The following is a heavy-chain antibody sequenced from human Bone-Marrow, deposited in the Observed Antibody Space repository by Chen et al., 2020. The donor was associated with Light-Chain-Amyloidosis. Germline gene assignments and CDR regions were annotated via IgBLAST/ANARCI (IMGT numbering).Heavy chain of an antibody. V-gene: IGHV5-51*01. D-gene: IGHD5-12*01. J-gene: IGHJ4*02. CDR1: GYTFPNSW. CDR3: ARRRDGYNFDY. CDR2: IYPDDSDA. Sequence: EVQLEQSGAEVKKPGASLKRSGKGSGYTFPNSWIAWVRQMPGKGLEWMGVIYPDDSDARYSPSFEGQVTISADKSITTAYLQWRSLKASDTAMYYCARRRDGYNFDYWGQGTLVTVSS.